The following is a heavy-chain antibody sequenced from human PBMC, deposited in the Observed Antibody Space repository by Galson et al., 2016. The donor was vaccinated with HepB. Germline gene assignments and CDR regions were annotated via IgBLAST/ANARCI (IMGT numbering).Heavy chain of an antibody. CDR1: GFTFTTYE. J-gene: IGHJ3*02. Sequence: SLRLSCAASGFTFTTYEMTWVRQAPGKGLEWVSSISSGSSYIYYADSVKGRFTISRDNVKKSLYLQMNSLRPEDTAVYYCARVREQQLLDAFDIWGQGTMVTVSS. D-gene: IGHD6-13*01. V-gene: IGHV3-21*01. CDR2: ISSGSSYI. CDR3: ARVREQQLLDAFDI.